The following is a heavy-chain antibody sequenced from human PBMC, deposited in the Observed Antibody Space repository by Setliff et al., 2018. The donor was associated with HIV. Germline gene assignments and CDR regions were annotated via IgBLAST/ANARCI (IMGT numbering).Heavy chain of an antibody. J-gene: IGHJ3*02. Sequence: NPSETLSLTCAVYGGSFSDYYWSWIRQPPGKGLEWIGEINHSGSANFSPSLKSRVTISVDTSKNQFSLKLSSVTAADTAVYYCVRGPRYYDSSGYRAGAFDIWGQGTMVTVSS. V-gene: IGHV4-34*01. CDR2: INHSGSA. CDR3: VRGPRYYDSSGYRAGAFDI. CDR1: GGSFSDYY. D-gene: IGHD3-22*01.